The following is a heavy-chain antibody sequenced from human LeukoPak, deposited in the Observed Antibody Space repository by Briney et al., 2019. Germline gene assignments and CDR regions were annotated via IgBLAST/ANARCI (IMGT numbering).Heavy chain of an antibody. V-gene: IGHV5-51*01. CDR3: AKGAGGSGSYYPYF. D-gene: IGHD3-10*01. CDR1: GYSFITHW. CDR2: IYPGDSDT. J-gene: IGHJ4*02. Sequence: GESLRISCKASGYSFITHWIAWVRQTPGKGLEXXXIIYPGDSDTKYSPSFQGQVTISADKSISTAYLQWSSLKASDTAMYYCAKGAGGSGSYYPYFWGQGTLVTVSS.